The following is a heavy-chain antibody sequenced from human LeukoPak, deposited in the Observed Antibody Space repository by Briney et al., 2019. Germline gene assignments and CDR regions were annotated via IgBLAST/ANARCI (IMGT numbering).Heavy chain of an antibody. D-gene: IGHD5-24*01. CDR2: IKQDGSKK. Sequence: GGSLRLSCVASGFPFSSYWMTWVRQAPGKGLEWVANIKQDGSKKSYVDSVKGRFTISRDNAKSSLYLQMDSLRAEDTAIYYCTRVGYIDEGIDYWGQGTLVTVSS. CDR3: TRVGYIDEGIDY. J-gene: IGHJ4*02. CDR1: GFPFSSYW. V-gene: IGHV3-7*04.